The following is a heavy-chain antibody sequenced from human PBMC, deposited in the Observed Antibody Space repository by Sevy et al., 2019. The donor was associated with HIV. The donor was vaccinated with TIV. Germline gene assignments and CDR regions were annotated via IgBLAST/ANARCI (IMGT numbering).Heavy chain of an antibody. D-gene: IGHD3-16*01. CDR1: GYTFPSHG. CDR2: ISSYNGNT. V-gene: IGHV1-18*01. J-gene: IGHJ6*02. CDR3: ARDRGRSNYNYYGLDV. Sequence: ASVKVSCKASGYTFPSHGINWVRQAPGQGLEWMGWISSYNGNTNYAHKVQGRVTMTTDTSTSTGYMELRSLRADDTAVYYCARDRGRSNYNYYGLDVWGQGTTVTVSS.